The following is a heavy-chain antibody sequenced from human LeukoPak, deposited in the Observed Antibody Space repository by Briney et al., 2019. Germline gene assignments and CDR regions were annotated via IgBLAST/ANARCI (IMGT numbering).Heavy chain of an antibody. CDR1: GLIFDTYG. CDR3: VKGRRGSSYVHYFDS. CDR2: ISKNGSNT. V-gene: IGHV3-30*18. J-gene: IGHJ4*02. D-gene: IGHD5-18*01. Sequence: PARSLRLSCEVSGLIFDTYGMHWVRQAPGKGLEWVGVISKNGSNTYYGAFVNGRFTISRANTNNMPPLQINGLTTEDTGVYFCVKGRRGSSYVHYFDSWGQGTLVTVSS.